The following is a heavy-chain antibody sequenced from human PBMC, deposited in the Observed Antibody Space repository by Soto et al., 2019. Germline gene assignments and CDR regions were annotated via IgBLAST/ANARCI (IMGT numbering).Heavy chain of an antibody. Sequence: ASVKVSCKTSGYTFTNYGIDWVRQAPGQGLEWMGWINVYNGNTNYAQNFQGRVTMTTDTSTSTVYMELRSLRSDDTAVFYCARHPPWGHYDTSCYYSAYWGQGTLVTVSS. J-gene: IGHJ4*02. D-gene: IGHD3-22*01. CDR3: ARHPPWGHYDTSCYYSAY. V-gene: IGHV1-18*01. CDR2: INVYNGNT. CDR1: GYTFTNYG.